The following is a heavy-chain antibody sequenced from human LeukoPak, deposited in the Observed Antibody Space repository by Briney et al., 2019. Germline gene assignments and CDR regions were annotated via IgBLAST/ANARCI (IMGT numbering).Heavy chain of an antibody. CDR3: AKVDDYGDYFDY. D-gene: IGHD4-17*01. CDR2: IWYDGSNK. V-gene: IGHV3-33*06. J-gene: IGHJ4*02. CDR1: GLTFSSYG. Sequence: GGSLRLSCAASGLTFSSYGMHWVRQAPGKGLEWVAVIWYDGSNKYYADSVKGRFTISRDNSKNTLYLQMNSLRAEDTAVYYCAKVDDYGDYFDYWGQGTLVTVSS.